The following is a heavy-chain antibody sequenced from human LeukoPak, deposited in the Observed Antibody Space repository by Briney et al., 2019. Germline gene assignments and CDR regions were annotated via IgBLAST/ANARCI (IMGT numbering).Heavy chain of an antibody. D-gene: IGHD2-15*01. J-gene: IGHJ4*02. CDR1: GFTFSTYG. Sequence: GGYLRLSCAASGFTFSTYGMIWVRQAPGKGLEWVSSITSTGSYIYYADSVKGRFTISRDNARNSLFLQMNSLRDDDTAVYYCARLVEPATGHGVGGYCGQGTLVTVSS. CDR2: ITSTGSYI. V-gene: IGHV3-21*01. CDR3: ARLVEPATGHGVGGY.